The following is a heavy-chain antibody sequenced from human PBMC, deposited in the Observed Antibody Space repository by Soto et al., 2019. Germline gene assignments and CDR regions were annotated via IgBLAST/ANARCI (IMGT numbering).Heavy chain of an antibody. CDR1: GFTFSSYE. J-gene: IGHJ4*02. CDR3: ARDLYFLGSGTSFDH. Sequence: VHLVEYGGGLVQPGGTLRLSCAAYGFTFSSYEMNWVRQAPGAGLEWVSYIGTSGSTIYYSDSVKGRFTISRDNAKNSLYLQMNSLRAEDTAVYYCARDLYFLGSGTSFDHWGQGTLVTVSS. D-gene: IGHD3-10*01. V-gene: IGHV3-48*03. CDR2: IGTSGSTI.